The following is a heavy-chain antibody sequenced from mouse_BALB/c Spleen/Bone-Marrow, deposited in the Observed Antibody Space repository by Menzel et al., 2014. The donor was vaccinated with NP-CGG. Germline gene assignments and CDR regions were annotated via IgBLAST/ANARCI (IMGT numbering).Heavy chain of an antibody. J-gene: IGHJ2*01. CDR2: ISSGSSTI. Sequence: EVKLVESGGGLVQPGGSRKLSCAASGFTFSSFGVHWVRQAPEKGLEWVAYISSGSSTIYYADTVMGRFTISRDNPKNTLFLQMTSLRSEDTAMYYCARSGSSSGYFDYWGRGTTLTVSS. D-gene: IGHD1-1*01. CDR3: ARSGSSSGYFDY. CDR1: GFTFSSFG. V-gene: IGHV5-17*02.